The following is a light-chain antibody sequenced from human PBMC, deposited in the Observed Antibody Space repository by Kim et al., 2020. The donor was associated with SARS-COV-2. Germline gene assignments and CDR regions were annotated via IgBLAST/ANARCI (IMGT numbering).Light chain of an antibody. Sequence: RDTLNCKSSQTVLYNSNNKNYLAWYQQKPGQAPKLLIYWASIRESGVSDRFSGSGSETDFTLTISSLQAEDVAVYYCQQYSSTPPSFGQGTKLEI. CDR2: WAS. CDR1: QTVLYNSNNKNY. CDR3: QQYSSTPPS. V-gene: IGKV4-1*01. J-gene: IGKJ2*03.